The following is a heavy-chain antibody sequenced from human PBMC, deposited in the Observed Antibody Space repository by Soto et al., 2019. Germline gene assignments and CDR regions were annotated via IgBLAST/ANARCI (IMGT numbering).Heavy chain of an antibody. CDR2: IYHNGRT. Sequence: PSETLSLTCAVSGYSISSGYYWGWVRQPPGQGPEWIGTIYHNGRTYYNPSLNSRVTMSVDTSKNQFSLKLNSVNAADTAVYYCAKYRRTEAEGFTLDYWGRGTQVTVSS. CDR3: AKYRRTEAEGFTLDY. J-gene: IGHJ4*02. D-gene: IGHD6-13*01. V-gene: IGHV4-38-2*01. CDR1: GYSISSGYY.